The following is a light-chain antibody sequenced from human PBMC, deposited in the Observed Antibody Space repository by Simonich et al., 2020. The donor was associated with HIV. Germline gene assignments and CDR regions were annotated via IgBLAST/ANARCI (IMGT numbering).Light chain of an antibody. J-gene: IGKJ2*01. Sequence: DIVMTQSPDSLAVSLGERATINCKSSQSVLYSSNNKNSLAWYQHKPGQPPKLLIYWTSTRESGVPDRFSGSGSGTDFTLTISSLQPEDFATYYCQQSYSTPMYTFGQGTKLEIK. V-gene: IGKV4-1*01. CDR2: WTS. CDR3: QQSYSTPMYT. CDR1: QSVLYSSNNKNS.